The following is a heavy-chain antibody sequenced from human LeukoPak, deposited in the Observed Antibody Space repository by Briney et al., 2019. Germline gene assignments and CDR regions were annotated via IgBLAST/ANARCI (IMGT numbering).Heavy chain of an antibody. CDR2: ISSTGRIM. J-gene: IGHJ4*02. Sequence: GGSLRLSCAASLFTFSDSYMSWIRQAPGKGLEWVSSISSTGRIMYYADSFKGRFTLSRDDAKNSLYLQMNSLRADDTAVYYCARVAWFGEFSFDYWGQGTVVTVSS. V-gene: IGHV3-11*01. D-gene: IGHD3-10*01. CDR1: LFTFSDSY. CDR3: ARVAWFGEFSFDY.